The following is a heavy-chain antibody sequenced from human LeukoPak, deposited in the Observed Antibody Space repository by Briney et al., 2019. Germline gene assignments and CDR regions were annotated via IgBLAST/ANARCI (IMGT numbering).Heavy chain of an antibody. Sequence: GGSLRLSCAASGFTFSSYWMSWVRQAPGKGLEWVANIKQDGSEKYYVDSVKGRFTISRDNAKNSLYLQMNSLRAEDTAVYYCARVSRYYGSGYYVDYWGQGTLVTVSS. CDR1: GFTFSSYW. CDR2: IKQDGSEK. V-gene: IGHV3-7*01. D-gene: IGHD3-10*01. J-gene: IGHJ4*02. CDR3: ARVSRYYGSGYYVDY.